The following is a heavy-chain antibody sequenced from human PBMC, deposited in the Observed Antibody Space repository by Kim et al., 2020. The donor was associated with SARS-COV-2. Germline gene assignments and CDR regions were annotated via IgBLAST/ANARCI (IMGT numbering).Heavy chain of an antibody. Sequence: SETLSLTCAVYGGSFSGYYWSWIRQPPGKGLEWIGEINHSGSTNYNPSLKSRVTISVDTSKNQFSLKLSSVTAADTAVYYCAREGVWIFGVVSDFYYYYGMDVWGQGTTVTVSS. V-gene: IGHV4-34*01. CDR2: INHSGST. J-gene: IGHJ6*02. CDR3: AREGVWIFGVVSDFYYYYGMDV. D-gene: IGHD3-3*01. CDR1: GGSFSGYY.